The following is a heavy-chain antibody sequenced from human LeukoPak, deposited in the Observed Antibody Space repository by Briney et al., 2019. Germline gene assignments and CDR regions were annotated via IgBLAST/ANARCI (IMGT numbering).Heavy chain of an antibody. D-gene: IGHD1-14*01. J-gene: IGHJ3*02. CDR3: ARGPHSSLHAFDI. V-gene: IGHV3-11*06. Sequence: GGSLRLSRPADGFTFSECYMGWLRQSRRKGKEWLSYISSNSPYTTYADSVEGRFTVSRDNAKNSLHLQMNSLTAEDTAVYYCARGPHSSLHAFDIWGQGTMVTVSS. CDR1: GFTFSECY. CDR2: ISSNSPYT.